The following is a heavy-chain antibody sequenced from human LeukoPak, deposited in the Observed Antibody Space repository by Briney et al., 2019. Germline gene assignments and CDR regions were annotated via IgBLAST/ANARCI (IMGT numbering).Heavy chain of an antibody. D-gene: IGHD3-3*01. Sequence: SETLSLTCTVSGGSISSYYWSWIRQPPGKGLEWTGYIYYSGSTNYNPSLKSRVTISVDTSKNQFSLKLSSVTAADTAVYYCARMYYDFWSGYKGDYYYYMDVWGKGTTVTVSS. CDR2: IYYSGST. V-gene: IGHV4-59*01. CDR3: ARMYYDFWSGYKGDYYYYMDV. J-gene: IGHJ6*03. CDR1: GGSISSYY.